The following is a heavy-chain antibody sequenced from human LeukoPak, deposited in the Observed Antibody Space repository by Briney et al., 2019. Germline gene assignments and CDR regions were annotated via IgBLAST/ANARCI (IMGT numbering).Heavy chain of an antibody. CDR3: ARDPRGYSYGYAQSLFDY. CDR2: IYHSGST. D-gene: IGHD5-18*01. V-gene: IGHV4-4*02. CDR1: GGSIRSSNW. J-gene: IGHJ4*02. Sequence: PSETLSLTCAVSGGSIRSSNWWSWVRQPPGKGLEWIGEIYHSGSTNYNPSLKSRVTISVDTSKNQFSLKLSSVTAADTAVYYCARDPRGYSYGYAQSLFDYWGQGTLVTVSS.